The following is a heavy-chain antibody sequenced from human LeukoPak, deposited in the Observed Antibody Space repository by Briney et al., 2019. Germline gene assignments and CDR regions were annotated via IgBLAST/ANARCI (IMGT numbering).Heavy chain of an antibody. V-gene: IGHV4-34*01. CDR1: GGSFSGYY. J-gene: IGHJ5*02. D-gene: IGHD2-2*02. Sequence: SETLSLTCAVYGGSFSGYYWSWIRQPPGKGLEWIGEINHSGSTNYNPSLKSRVTISVDTSKNQFSLKLSTVTAADTAVYYCARGGPYCSSISCYNSWFDPWGQGTLVTVSS. CDR2: INHSGST. CDR3: ARGGPYCSSISCYNSWFDP.